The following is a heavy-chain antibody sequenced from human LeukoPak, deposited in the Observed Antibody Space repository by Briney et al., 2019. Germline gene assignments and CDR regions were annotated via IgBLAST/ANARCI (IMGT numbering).Heavy chain of an antibody. CDR2: INHSGST. CDR1: GGSFSGYY. V-gene: IGHV4-34*01. CDR3: ARVIRDYYDSSGYYYVISRAYYFDY. J-gene: IGHJ4*02. Sequence: SETLSLTCAVYGGSFSGYYWSWIRQPPGKGLEWIGEINHSGSTNYNPSLKSRVTISVDTSKNQFSLKLSSVTAADTAVCYCARVIRDYYDSSGYYYVISRAYYFDYWGQGTLVTVSS. D-gene: IGHD3-22*01.